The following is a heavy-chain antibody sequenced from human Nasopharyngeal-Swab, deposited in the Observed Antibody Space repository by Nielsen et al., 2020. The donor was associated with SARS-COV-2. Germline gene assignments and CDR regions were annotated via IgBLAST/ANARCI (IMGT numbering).Heavy chain of an antibody. CDR1: VYTFPSYG. J-gene: IGHJ4*02. V-gene: IGHV1-18*01. CDR2: ISAYNGNT. D-gene: IGHD3-3*01. CDR3: ARSSPLTIFGVVDY. Sequence: ASVKVSCKASVYTFPSYGISWVRQAPGQGLEWMGWISAYNGNTNYAQKLQGRVTMTTDTSTSTAYMELRSLRSDDTAVYYCARSSPLTIFGVVDYWGQGTLVTVSS.